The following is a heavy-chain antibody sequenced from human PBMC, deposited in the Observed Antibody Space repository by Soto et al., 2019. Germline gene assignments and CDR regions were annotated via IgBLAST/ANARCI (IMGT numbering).Heavy chain of an antibody. Sequence: ASVKVSCKASGYTFTSYSMFWVRQAAGQRLEWMGWINAGNGNTKYSQKFQGRVTITRDTSASTAYMALRSLRSEDTAVYYWGRDLGFAASDACGEGTLVAVSS. CDR1: GYTFTSYS. CDR2: INAGNGNT. D-gene: IGHD3-10*01. J-gene: IGHJ5*02. CDR3: GRDLGFAASDA. V-gene: IGHV1-3*01.